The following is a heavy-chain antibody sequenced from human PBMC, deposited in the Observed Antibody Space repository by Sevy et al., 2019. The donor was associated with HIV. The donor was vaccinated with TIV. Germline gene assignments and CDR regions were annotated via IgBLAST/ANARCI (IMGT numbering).Heavy chain of an antibody. V-gene: IGHV3-23*01. D-gene: IGHD2-15*01. CDR1: GFTFSSYA. CDR3: AKAADIVVGVAATLFDY. Sequence: GGSLRLSCAASGFTFSSYAMRWVRQAPGKGLEWVSAFSGSGGSTYYADSVKGRFTISRDNSKNTLYLQMNSLRAEDTAVYYCAKAADIVVGVAATLFDYWGQGTLVTVSS. J-gene: IGHJ4*02. CDR2: FSGSGGST.